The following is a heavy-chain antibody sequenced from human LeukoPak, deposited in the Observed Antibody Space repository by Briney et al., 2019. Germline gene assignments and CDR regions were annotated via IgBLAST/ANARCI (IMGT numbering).Heavy chain of an antibody. CDR1: GGTFSSYA. J-gene: IGHJ5*02. V-gene: IGHV1-69*13. CDR3: ARDNSDNGVSSWWFDP. D-gene: IGHD2-8*01. Sequence: SVKVSCKASGGTFSSYAISWVRQAPGQGLEWMGGIIPIFGTTNYAQKFQGRVTITADESTSTAYMELSSLRSEDTAVYYCARDNSDNGVSSWWFDPWGQGTLVTVSS. CDR2: IIPIFGTT.